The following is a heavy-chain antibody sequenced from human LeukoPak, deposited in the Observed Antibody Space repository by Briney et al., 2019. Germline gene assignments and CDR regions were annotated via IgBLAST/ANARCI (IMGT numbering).Heavy chain of an antibody. Sequence: ASVKVSCKASGGTFSSYATSWVRQAPGQGLEWMGGIIPIFGTANYAQKFQGRVTITTDESTSTAYMELSSLRSEDTAVYYCARDQAAGHFDYWGQGTLVTVSS. D-gene: IGHD6-13*01. CDR1: GGTFSSYA. CDR3: ARDQAAGHFDY. CDR2: IIPIFGTA. J-gene: IGHJ4*02. V-gene: IGHV1-69*05.